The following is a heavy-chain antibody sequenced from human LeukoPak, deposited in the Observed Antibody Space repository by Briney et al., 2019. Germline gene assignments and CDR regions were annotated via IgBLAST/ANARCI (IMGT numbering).Heavy chain of an antibody. CDR3: ARVAPTYCGGDCYPD. V-gene: IGHV3-74*01. CDR2: INSDGSST. Sequence: GGSLRLSCAASGFTFSSHWMHWVRQAPGKGLVWVSRINSDGSSTSYADSVKGRFTISRDNAKNTLYLQMNSLRAEDTAVYYCARVAPTYCGGDCYPDWGQGTLVTVSS. J-gene: IGHJ4*02. D-gene: IGHD2-21*02. CDR1: GFTFSSHW.